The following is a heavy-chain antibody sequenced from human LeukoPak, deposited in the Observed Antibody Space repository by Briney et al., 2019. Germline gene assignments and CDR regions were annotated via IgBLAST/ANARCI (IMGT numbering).Heavy chain of an antibody. CDR2: ISGSGGST. Sequence: PGGSLRLSCAASGFTFSSYAMSWVRQAPGKGLEWVSGISGSGGSTYYADSVKGRFTISRDNSKNTLFLQMNSLRAEDTAVYYCAKDDNRVEYSQHWGQGTLVTVSS. J-gene: IGHJ1*01. V-gene: IGHV3-23*01. CDR1: GFTFSSYA. D-gene: IGHD1-14*01. CDR3: AKDDNRVEYSQH.